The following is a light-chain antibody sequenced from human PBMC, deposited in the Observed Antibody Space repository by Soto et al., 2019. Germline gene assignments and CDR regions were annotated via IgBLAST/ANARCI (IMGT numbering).Light chain of an antibody. Sequence: DIQMTQSPSTLSASVGDRVTITCRASQSISTWLACYQQRPGKAPKLLIYKAASLESGVPSRFSGSRSRTEFTLNIRSQQPYDFATYYCQQYDSSPLAFGGGTKVEIK. CDR2: KAA. V-gene: IGKV1-5*03. CDR1: QSISTW. CDR3: QQYDSSPLA. J-gene: IGKJ4*01.